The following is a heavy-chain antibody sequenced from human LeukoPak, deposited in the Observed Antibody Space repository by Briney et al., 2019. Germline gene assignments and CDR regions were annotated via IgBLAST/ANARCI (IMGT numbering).Heavy chain of an antibody. Sequence: GGSLRLSCLGSGFPFTTNWMSWVRQAPGKGLEWVALISNDGRNKYYADSVKGRFTISRDNSKNTLYLQMNILRAEDTAVYYCAKDLGLRGIYGPRGGKTIDYWGQGTLVTVSS. CDR2: ISNDGRNK. CDR3: AKDLGLRGIYGPRGGKTIDY. CDR1: GFPFTTNW. J-gene: IGHJ4*02. D-gene: IGHD2-21*01. V-gene: IGHV3-30*18.